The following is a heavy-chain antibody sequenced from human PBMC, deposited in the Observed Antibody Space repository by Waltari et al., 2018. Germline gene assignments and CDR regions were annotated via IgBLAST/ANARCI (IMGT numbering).Heavy chain of an antibody. Sequence: EAQLVESGGGMVQPGGSLRLPCADSDFDFSNCDLNCVRQAPGKGLEWISYTSGRTGVKYHADSVKGRFTISRDIAKNSVQLQMNSLRAEDTALYYCTGGHHDYWGQGTLVTVSS. V-gene: IGHV3-48*01. CDR1: DFDFSNCD. CDR3: TGGHHDY. J-gene: IGHJ4*02. CDR2: TSGRTGVK.